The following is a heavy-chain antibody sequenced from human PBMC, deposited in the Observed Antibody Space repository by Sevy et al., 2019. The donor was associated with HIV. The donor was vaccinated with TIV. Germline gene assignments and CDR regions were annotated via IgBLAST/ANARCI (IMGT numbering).Heavy chain of an antibody. V-gene: IGHV3-30*18. CDR3: AKSKWELPNYYFDY. D-gene: IGHD1-26*01. CDR2: ISYDGSNK. Sequence: GGSLRLSCAASGFTFSSYGMHWVRQAPGKGLEWVAVISYDGSNKYYADSVKGRFTISRDNSENTLYLQMNSLRAEDTAVYYCAKSKWELPNYYFDYWGQGTLVTVSS. CDR1: GFTFSSYG. J-gene: IGHJ4*02.